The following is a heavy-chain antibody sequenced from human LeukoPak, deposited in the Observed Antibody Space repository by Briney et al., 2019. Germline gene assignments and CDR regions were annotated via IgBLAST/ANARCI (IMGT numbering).Heavy chain of an antibody. CDR3: ARVRSGSSAGNYGMDV. Sequence: GGSLRLSCAASGFTFSSYWMHWVRQAPGKGLVWVSRINSDGSSTSYADSVKGRFTISRDNAKNTLYLQMNSLRAEDTAVYYCARVRSGSSAGNYGMDVWGQGTTVTVSS. J-gene: IGHJ6*02. CDR1: GFTFSSYW. D-gene: IGHD1-26*01. CDR2: INSDGSST. V-gene: IGHV3-74*01.